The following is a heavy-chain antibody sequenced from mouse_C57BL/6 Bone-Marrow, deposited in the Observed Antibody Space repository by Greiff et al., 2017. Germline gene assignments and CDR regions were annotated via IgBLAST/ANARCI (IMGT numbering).Heavy chain of an antibody. Sequence: EVKLVESGPGLVKPSQSLSLTCSVTGYSITSGYYWNWIRQFPGNKLEWMGYISYDGSNNYNPYLKNRISITRDTSKNQFFLKLNSVTTEDTATYYCAILTWFAYWGQGTLVTVSA. CDR2: ISYDGSN. V-gene: IGHV3-6*01. CDR1: GYSITSGYY. CDR3: AILTWFAY. D-gene: IGHD1-1*01. J-gene: IGHJ3*01.